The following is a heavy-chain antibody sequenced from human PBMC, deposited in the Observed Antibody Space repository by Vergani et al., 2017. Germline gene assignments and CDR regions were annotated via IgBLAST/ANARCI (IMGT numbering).Heavy chain of an antibody. Sequence: QVQLVQSGAEVKKPGASVKVSCKASGYTFTCYYMHWVRQAPGQGLEWMGWINPNSGGTNYAQKFQGRVTMTRDTSISTAYMELSRLRSDDTAVYYCARSGSSWYGAGYFDYWGQGTLVTVSS. D-gene: IGHD6-13*01. V-gene: IGHV1-2*02. CDR3: ARSGSSWYGAGYFDY. J-gene: IGHJ4*02. CDR1: GYTFTCYY. CDR2: INPNSGGT.